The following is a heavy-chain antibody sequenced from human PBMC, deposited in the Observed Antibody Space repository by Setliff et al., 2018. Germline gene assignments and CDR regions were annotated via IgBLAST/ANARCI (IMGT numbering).Heavy chain of an antibody. CDR1: GFTFSEEW. V-gene: IGHV3-15*01. D-gene: IGHD1-26*01. Sequence: GGSLRLSCAASGFTFSEEWMSWVRQAPGKGLEWISRIKSEIAGGTTDYGAPVKGRFTISRDDSKNTLLLQMNNLKTEDTALYYCTTAHYTGNSRTLDFWGPGTLVTVSS. J-gene: IGHJ4*02. CDR2: IKSEIAGGTT. CDR3: TTAHYTGNSRTLDF.